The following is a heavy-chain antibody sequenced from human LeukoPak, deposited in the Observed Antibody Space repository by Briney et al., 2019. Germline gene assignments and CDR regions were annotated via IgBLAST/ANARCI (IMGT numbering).Heavy chain of an antibody. CDR3: AKDYRVEYSGSFDY. V-gene: IGHV3-30*18. CDR1: GFIFSDYG. CDR2: ILHDGSNK. J-gene: IGHJ4*02. D-gene: IGHD1-26*01. Sequence: PGRSLRLSCAASGFIFSDYGMHWVRQAPGKGLEWVAVILHDGSNKYYADSVKGRFTISRDNSKNTLYLQMNSLRVEDTAVYYCAKDYRVEYSGSFDYWGQGILVTVSS.